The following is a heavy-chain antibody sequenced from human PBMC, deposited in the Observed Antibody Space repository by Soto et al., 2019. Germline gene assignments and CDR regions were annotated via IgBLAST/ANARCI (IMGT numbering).Heavy chain of an antibody. CDR3: DSLYGLSHYPYYYGMDV. V-gene: IGHV4-34*01. CDR2: INHSGST. CDR1: GGSFSGYY. Sequence: ASETLSLTCAVYGGSFSGYYWSWIRQPPGKGLEWIGEINHSGSTNYNPSLKSRVTISVDTSKNQISQKLSSVTAADTAVYYCDSLYGLSHYPYYYGMDVWGQGTTVTVSS. J-gene: IGHJ6*02. D-gene: IGHD2-8*01.